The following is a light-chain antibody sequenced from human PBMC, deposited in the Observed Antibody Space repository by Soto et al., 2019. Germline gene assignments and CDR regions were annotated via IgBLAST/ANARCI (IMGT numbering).Light chain of an antibody. Sequence: QSVLIRPASVSGSRGQSITSSCTGASSDVGGYNYVSWYQQFPGRAPKVMIYEVTNRPSGVSNRFSGSKSGNTASLTISGLQAEDEADYYCSSYTSSNTLIFGGGTKVTVL. CDR3: SSYTSSNTLI. CDR2: EVT. V-gene: IGLV2-14*01. J-gene: IGLJ2*01. CDR1: SSDVGGYNY.